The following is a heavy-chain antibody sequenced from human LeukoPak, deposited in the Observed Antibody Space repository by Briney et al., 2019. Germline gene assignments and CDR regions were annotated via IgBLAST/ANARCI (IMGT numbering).Heavy chain of an antibody. V-gene: IGHV3-74*01. CDR1: GFTFSNYW. CDR2: INSDGSNT. J-gene: IGHJ4*02. CDR3: ARDQGSFDY. Sequence: PGGSLRLSCAASGFTFSNYWMHWVRQAPGKGLVWVSRINSDGSNTGYADSVRGRFTISRDNAKNTVYLQMNSLRAEDTAVYYCARDQGSFDYWGQGTLVTVSS.